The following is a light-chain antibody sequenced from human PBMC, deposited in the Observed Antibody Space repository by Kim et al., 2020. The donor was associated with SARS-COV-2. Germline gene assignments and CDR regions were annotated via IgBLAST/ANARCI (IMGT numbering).Light chain of an antibody. V-gene: IGKV2-30*02. Sequence: QASISCRSSQSLVHRDGNTDLNWFQQRPGQSPRRLIYKVSNRDSGVPDRFSGSGSDSDFTLKISRVEAEDVGVYYCMQGSQWPRTFGQGTKVDIK. J-gene: IGKJ1*01. CDR1: QSLVHRDGNTD. CDR3: MQGSQWPRT. CDR2: KVS.